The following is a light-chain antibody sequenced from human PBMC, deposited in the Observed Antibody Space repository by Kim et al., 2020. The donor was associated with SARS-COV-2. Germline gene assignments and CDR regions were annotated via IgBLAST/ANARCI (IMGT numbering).Light chain of an antibody. CDR2: RNN. CDR3: PSWDSTFGGYV. J-gene: IGLJ1*01. V-gene: IGLV10-54*01. CDR1: NNVGNRG. Sequence: AVLTQPPSVSKGLRQTATLTCIGNNVGNRGAAWLQQHQGHPPKLLSYRNNDRPSGISERFSASRSGDTASLTITGLQPEDEADYYCPSWDSTFGGYVFGTGTKVTVL.